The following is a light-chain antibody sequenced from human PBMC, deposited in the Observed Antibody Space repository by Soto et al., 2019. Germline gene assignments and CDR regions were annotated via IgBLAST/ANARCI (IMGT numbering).Light chain of an antibody. J-gene: IGKJ1*01. Sequence: DIQMTQSPSPLSASVGDRVIITCRASQSISSWLAWYQQKPGKAPNLLIYKASALKSGVPSRFSGSGSGTEFTLTISSLQPDDFATYYCQQYDNDSWTFGQGTKVEIK. CDR3: QQYDNDSWT. V-gene: IGKV1-5*03. CDR2: KAS. CDR1: QSISSW.